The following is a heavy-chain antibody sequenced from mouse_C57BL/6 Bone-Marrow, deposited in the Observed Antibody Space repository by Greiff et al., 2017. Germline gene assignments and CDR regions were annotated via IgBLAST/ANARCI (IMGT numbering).Heavy chain of an antibody. Sequence: QVTLKVSGPGILQPSQTLSLTCSFSGFSLSTSNMGIGWIRQPSGKGLEWLAHIWWNDDKYYNPSLKSRLTISKATSNNQVFLKITRVDTADTATYYCAQKRGLDYGSSAWFSYWGQGTLVTVSA. CDR2: IWWNDDK. V-gene: IGHV8-5*01. J-gene: IGHJ3*01. D-gene: IGHD1-1*01. CDR3: AQKRGLDYGSSAWFSY. CDR1: GFSLSTSNMG.